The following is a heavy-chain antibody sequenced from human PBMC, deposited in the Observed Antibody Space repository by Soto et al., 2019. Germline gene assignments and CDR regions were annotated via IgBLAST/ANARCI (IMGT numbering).Heavy chain of an antibody. CDR1: GGSICSGGYS. Sequence: SETLSLTCAVSGGSICSGGYSWSWIRQPPGKGLEWIGYIYHSGSTYYNPSLKSRVTISVDRSKNQFSLKLSSVTAADTAVYYCATISSGYYPNDYWGQGTLVTVS. V-gene: IGHV4-30-2*01. CDR2: IYHSGST. J-gene: IGHJ4*02. CDR3: ATISSGYYPNDY. D-gene: IGHD3-22*01.